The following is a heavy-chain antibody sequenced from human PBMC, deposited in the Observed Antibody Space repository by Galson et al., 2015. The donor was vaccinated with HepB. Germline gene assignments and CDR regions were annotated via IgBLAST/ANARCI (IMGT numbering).Heavy chain of an antibody. CDR1: GGSISSSSYY. V-gene: IGHV4-39*01. J-gene: IGHJ4*02. CDR2: IYYSGST. D-gene: IGHD2-2*01. CDR3: ARHFRVVVVPAAFDY. Sequence: TLSLTCTVSGGSISSSSYYWGWIRQPPGKGLEWIGSIYYSGSTYYNPSLKSRVSISVDTPKNQFSLKLSSVTAADTAVYYCARHFRVVVVPAAFDYWGQGTLVTVSS.